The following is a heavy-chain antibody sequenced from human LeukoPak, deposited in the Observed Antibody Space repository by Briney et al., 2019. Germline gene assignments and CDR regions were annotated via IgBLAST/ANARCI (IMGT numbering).Heavy chain of an antibody. V-gene: IGHV1-2*06. D-gene: IGHD1-20*01. CDR3: SRYHWPLDY. CDR2: INPTSGGT. J-gene: IGHJ4*02. CDR1: GYTFTANY. Sequence: ASVKVSCKASGYTFTANYIHWVRQAPGQGLEWKGRINPTSGGTNYAQKFQGRVTMTRDTSISTAYMELSGLRSDDSAIYYCSRYHWPLDYWGQGTLVTVSS.